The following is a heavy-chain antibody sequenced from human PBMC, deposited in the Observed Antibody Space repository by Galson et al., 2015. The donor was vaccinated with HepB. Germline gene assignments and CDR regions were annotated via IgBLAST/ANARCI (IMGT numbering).Heavy chain of an antibody. Sequence: SLRLSCAASGFTFGDYVMSWVRQAPGKGLEWVGFIRSKAYGGTTEYAASVKGRFTISRDDSKSIAYLQMNSLKTEDTAVYYCTRDYEPWFGELLGDYWGQGTLVTVSS. V-gene: IGHV3-49*04. D-gene: IGHD3-10*01. CDR1: GFTFGDYV. J-gene: IGHJ4*02. CDR2: IRSKAYGGTT. CDR3: TRDYEPWFGELLGDY.